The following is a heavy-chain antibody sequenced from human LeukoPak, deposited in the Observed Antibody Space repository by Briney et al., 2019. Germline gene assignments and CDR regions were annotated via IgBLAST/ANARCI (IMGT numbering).Heavy chain of an antibody. D-gene: IGHD2-2*01. J-gene: IGHJ4*02. V-gene: IGHV3-23*01. CDR1: GFTFSSYA. CDR3: AKELVGQPAPDY. Sequence: QTGGSLRLSCAASGFTFSSYAMSWVRQAPGQGLEWVSGIYAGGGTTYYADSVKGRFTISRDDSKNTLYLQMNSLRAEDAAVYYCAKELVGQPAPDYWGQGTLVTVSS. CDR2: IYAGGGTT.